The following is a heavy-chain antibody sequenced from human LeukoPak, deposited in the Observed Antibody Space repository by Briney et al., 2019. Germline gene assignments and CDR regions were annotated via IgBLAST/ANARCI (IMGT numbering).Heavy chain of an antibody. CDR3: ARLIAAAGYFDY. V-gene: IGHV3-9*03. J-gene: IGHJ4*02. CDR2: ISWNSGSI. Sequence: SLRLSCAASGFTFDDYAMHWVRQAPGKGLEWVSGISWNSGSIGYADSVKGRFTISRDNAKNSLYLQMNSLRAEDMALYYCARLIAAAGYFDYWGQGTLVTVSS. CDR1: GFTFDDYA. D-gene: IGHD6-13*01.